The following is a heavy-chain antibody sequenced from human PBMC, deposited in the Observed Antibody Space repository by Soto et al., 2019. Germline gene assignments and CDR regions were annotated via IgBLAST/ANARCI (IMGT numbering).Heavy chain of an antibody. J-gene: IGHJ4*02. CDR3: ERTVGLSHSDY. D-gene: IGHD1-26*01. CDR1: GGSISSGGYY. Sequence: PSETLSLTCTVSGGSISSGGYYWSWIRQHPGKGLEWIGYIYYSGSTYYNPSLKSRVTISVDTSKNQFSLKLSSVTAADTAVYYCERTVGLSHSDYWGQGTLVTVSS. CDR2: IYYSGST. V-gene: IGHV4-31*03.